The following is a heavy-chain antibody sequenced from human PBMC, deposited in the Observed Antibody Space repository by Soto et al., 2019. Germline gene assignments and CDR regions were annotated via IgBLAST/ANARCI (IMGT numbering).Heavy chain of an antibody. J-gene: IGHJ6*02. D-gene: IGHD3-16*01. V-gene: IGHV1-3*02. CDR1: GYTFNNYV. CDR2: SNAGNGYT. CDR3: ARDGGSGMDV. Sequence: ASVKVSCKASGYTFNNYVLHWVRQAPGHRLEWMGWSNAGNGYTQYSQDFQGRVTITRDTSASTAYMELSSLRSEDMAVYYCARDGGSGMDVWGQGTTVTVSS.